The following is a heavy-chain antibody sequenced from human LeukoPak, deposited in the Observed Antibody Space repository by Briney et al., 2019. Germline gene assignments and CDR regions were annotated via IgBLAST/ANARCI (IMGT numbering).Heavy chain of an antibody. V-gene: IGHV4-30-4*01. CDR2: IYYSGII. D-gene: IGHD3-22*01. Sequence: SETLSLTCTVSGGSISSGDYYWRWIRQPPGKGLEWIGYIYYSGIIYYNPSLKSRITISLDTSKNQFSLKLSSVTAADTAVYYCARDRGPYYYDSSGPTWGQGTLVTVSS. CDR1: GGSISSGDYY. J-gene: IGHJ5*02. CDR3: ARDRGPYYYDSSGPT.